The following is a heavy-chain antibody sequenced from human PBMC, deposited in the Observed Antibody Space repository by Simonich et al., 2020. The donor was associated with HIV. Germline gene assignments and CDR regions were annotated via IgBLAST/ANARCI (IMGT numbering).Heavy chain of an antibody. V-gene: IGHV4-34*01. CDR1: VGTFSGYF. D-gene: IGHD6-13*01. CDR3: AREKGSSYDY. Sequence: QVQLQQWGAVLLKPSETLSLTCSVYVGTFSGYFWIWIRTPPGQGLEWIGEINHSESNKYKASLKRRVTISVDTSKNQFSLKLTSVTAADTAVYYCAREKGSSYDYWGQGTLVTVSS. CDR2: INHSESN. J-gene: IGHJ4*02.